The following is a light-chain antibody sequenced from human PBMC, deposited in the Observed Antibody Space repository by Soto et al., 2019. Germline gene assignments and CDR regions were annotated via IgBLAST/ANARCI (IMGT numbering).Light chain of an antibody. Sequence: EIVLTQSPGTLSLSPGEGATLSCRASQTVSSSYLAWYQQKPGQPPRLLIYGASNRATGIPDRFSGSGSGTDFTLTISRLEPEDFAMYYCQQYGSSLRTSGQGTKVEIK. V-gene: IGKV3-20*01. CDR2: GAS. CDR3: QQYGSSLRT. CDR1: QTVSSSY. J-gene: IGKJ1*01.